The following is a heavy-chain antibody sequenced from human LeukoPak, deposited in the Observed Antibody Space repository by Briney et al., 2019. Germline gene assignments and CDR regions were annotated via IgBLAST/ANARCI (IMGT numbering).Heavy chain of an antibody. Sequence: GGSLRLSCAASGFTFSSYGMHWVRQAPGKGLEWVAVIWYDGSNKYYADSVKGRFTISRDNSKNTLYLQMNSLRAEDTAVYYCARGGRYCSGGSCYAAGDYWGQGTLVTVSS. V-gene: IGHV3-33*01. CDR1: GFTFSSYG. CDR2: IWYDGSNK. CDR3: ARGGRYCSGGSCYAAGDY. D-gene: IGHD2-15*01. J-gene: IGHJ4*02.